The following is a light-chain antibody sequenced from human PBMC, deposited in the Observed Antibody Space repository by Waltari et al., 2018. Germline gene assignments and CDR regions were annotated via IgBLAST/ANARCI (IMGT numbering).Light chain of an antibody. CDR2: GTS. J-gene: IGKJ3*01. Sequence: EIVMTQSPGTLSVSPGERATLSCRASQSVSTNLAWYRQKPGQAPRLIIYGTSTRATGIPARFSGSGSGTEFTLTISSLQSEDVAVYYCQQYYSSPFTFGPGTKLEIK. CDR1: QSVSTN. V-gene: IGKV3-15*01. CDR3: QQYYSSPFT.